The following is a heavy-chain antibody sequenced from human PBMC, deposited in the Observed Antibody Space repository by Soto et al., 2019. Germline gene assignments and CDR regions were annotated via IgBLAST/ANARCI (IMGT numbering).Heavy chain of an antibody. Sequence: GGSLRLSCAASGFTLSNYPMSWVRQAPGKGLEWVSAISGDGSSTYYADSVKGRFTISRDNSKNTLYLQMNSLRAEDTAVYYCARDRYYDSSGYYRKAYYYYGMDVWGQGTTVTVSS. CDR3: ARDRYYDSSGYYRKAYYYYGMDV. CDR2: ISGDGSST. D-gene: IGHD3-22*01. CDR1: GFTLSNYP. J-gene: IGHJ6*02. V-gene: IGHV3-23*01.